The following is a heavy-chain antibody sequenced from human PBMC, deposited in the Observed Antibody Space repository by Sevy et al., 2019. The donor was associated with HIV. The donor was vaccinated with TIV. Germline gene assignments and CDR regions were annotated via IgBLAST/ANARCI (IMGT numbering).Heavy chain of an antibody. CDR1: GKSLTAFS. V-gene: IGHV1-24*01. J-gene: IGHJ4*02. D-gene: IGHD3-22*01. CDR2: FDPEDGET. CDR3: ATTKDYYETSGSPFDY. Sequence: ASVKVSCKVSGKSLTAFSMHWVRPAPGKGLEWMGSFDPEDGETIYAQKLQGRLTMTEDTSTDTAYMELSRLRSEDTAVYYCATTKDYYETSGSPFDYWGQGTLVTVSS.